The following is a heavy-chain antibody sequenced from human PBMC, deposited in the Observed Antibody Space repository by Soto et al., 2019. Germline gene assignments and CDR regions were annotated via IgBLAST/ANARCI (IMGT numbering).Heavy chain of an antibody. Sequence: GGSLRLSCTASGFTFGDYAMSWVRQAPGKGLEWVGFIRSKAYGGTTEYAASVKGRFTISRDDSKSIAYLQMNSLKTEDTAVYNCTRDRYYFDYWGQGTLVTVSS. CDR3: TRDRYYFDY. J-gene: IGHJ4*02. V-gene: IGHV3-49*04. CDR1: GFTFGDYA. CDR2: IRSKAYGGTT.